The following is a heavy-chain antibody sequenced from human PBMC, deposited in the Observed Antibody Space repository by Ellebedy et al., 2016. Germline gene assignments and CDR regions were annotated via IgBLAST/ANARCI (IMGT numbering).Heavy chain of an antibody. D-gene: IGHD3-10*02. J-gene: IGHJ4*02. CDR2: IYHSGNI. CDR3: AREERLVRGVHDY. V-gene: IGHV4-4*02. CDR1: GVSIRSTHW. Sequence: GSLRLSXNVSGVSIRSTHWWTWVRPPPGKGLEWIGEIYHSGNINYNPSLKGRVTISVDKSKNQFSLKLTSVTAADTAVYYCAREERLVRGVHDYWGQGTLVTVSS.